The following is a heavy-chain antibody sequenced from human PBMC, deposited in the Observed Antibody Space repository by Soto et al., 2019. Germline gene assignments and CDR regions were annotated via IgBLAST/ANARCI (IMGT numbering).Heavy chain of an antibody. CDR1: SGSISSSNW. CDR3: ARGRPYDAFDI. V-gene: IGHV4-4*02. Sequence: QVQLQESGPGLVKPSGTLSLTCAVSSGSISSSNWWSGVRQPPGKGLEWIGEIYHSGSTNYNPSLKSRVTISVEQSKNQFSLKLSSVTAADTAVYYCARGRPYDAFDIWGQGTMVTVSS. J-gene: IGHJ3*02. CDR2: IYHSGST.